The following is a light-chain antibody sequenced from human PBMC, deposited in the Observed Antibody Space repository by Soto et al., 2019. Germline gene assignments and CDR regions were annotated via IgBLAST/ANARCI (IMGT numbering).Light chain of an antibody. Sequence: QPVLTQPASLSASPGQSITISCTGTSSDIGGYNFVSWYQHHPDKAPKFIIYEVNNRPSGVSDRFSGSKSGNTASLTISGLQPEDEADYYCSSYTSRNTPIFGGGTKLTVL. V-gene: IGLV2-14*01. CDR1: SSDIGGYNF. CDR2: EVN. J-gene: IGLJ2*01. CDR3: SSYTSRNTPI.